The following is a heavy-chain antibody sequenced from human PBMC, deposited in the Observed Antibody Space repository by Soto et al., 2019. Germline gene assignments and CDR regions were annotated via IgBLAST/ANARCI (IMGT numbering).Heavy chain of an antibody. D-gene: IGHD4-17*01. V-gene: IGHV3-23*01. CDR3: AKNLNGDYAYYYYYYGMDV. CDR1: GFTFSSYA. CDR2: ISGSGGST. Sequence: EVQLLESGGGLVQPGGSLRLSCAASGFTFSSYAMSWVRQAPGKGLEWVSAISGSGGSTYYADSVKGRFTISRDNSKNTQYLQMNSLRAEDTAVYYCAKNLNGDYAYYYYYYGMDVWGQGTTVTVSS. J-gene: IGHJ6*02.